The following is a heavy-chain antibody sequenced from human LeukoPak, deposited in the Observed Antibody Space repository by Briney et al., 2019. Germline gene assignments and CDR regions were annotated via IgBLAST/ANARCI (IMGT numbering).Heavy chain of an antibody. Sequence: QTGGSLRLSCAASGFTFSDYYMSWIRQTPGKGLEWVAVIAYDGSRAFYADSVKGRFTISRGNSKNTMSVQMDDLRAEDTAVYYCTRYNSGHFDYWGRGTLVTVSS. CDR2: IAYDGSRA. CDR1: GFTFSDYY. J-gene: IGHJ4*02. CDR3: TRYNSGHFDY. V-gene: IGHV3-33*08. D-gene: IGHD6-19*01.